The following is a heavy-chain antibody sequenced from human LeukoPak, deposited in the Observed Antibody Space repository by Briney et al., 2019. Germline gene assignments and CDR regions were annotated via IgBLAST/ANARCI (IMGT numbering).Heavy chain of an antibody. Sequence: ASVKVSCKACGYTFTRYYMHWVRQAPVQGLNWMGIIKPSGGSTSYAQKFQGRVTMTRDASTSRVYMELSSLRSEDTAVYYCARGGVVVAGTSVLTPNWFDPWGQGTLVTVSS. CDR1: GYTFTRYY. CDR2: IKPSGGST. J-gene: IGHJ5*02. D-gene: IGHD2-15*01. CDR3: ARGGVVVAGTSVLTPNWFDP. V-gene: IGHV1-46*01.